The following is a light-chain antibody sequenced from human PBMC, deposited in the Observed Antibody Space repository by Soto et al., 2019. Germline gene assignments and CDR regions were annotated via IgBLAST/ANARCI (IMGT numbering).Light chain of an antibody. CDR3: QHYNSYSEA. CDR2: KAS. V-gene: IGKV1-9*01. CDR1: QGISSY. J-gene: IGKJ1*01. Sequence: DIQLTQAPSFLSASVGVRVTITFRASQGISSYLAWYQQKPGKAPKLLIYKASTLKSGVPSRFSGSGSGTEFTLTISSLQPDDFATYYCQHYNSYSEAFGQGTKVDIK.